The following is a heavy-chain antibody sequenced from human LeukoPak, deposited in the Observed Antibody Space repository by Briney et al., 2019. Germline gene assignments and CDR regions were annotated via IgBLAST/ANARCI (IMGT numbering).Heavy chain of an antibody. CDR2: ISHSGDT. CDR1: GGSFSDSY. V-gene: IGHV4-34*01. J-gene: IGHJ4*02. D-gene: IGHD4-23*01. Sequence: SETLSLTCAVYGGSFSDSYWSWIRQPPGEGLEWVGEISHSGDTNYNPSLKSRVTISVDTSKNQFSLNLSTVTAADTAVYYCARGSNSVAYWGQGTLVTVSS. CDR3: ARGSNSVAY.